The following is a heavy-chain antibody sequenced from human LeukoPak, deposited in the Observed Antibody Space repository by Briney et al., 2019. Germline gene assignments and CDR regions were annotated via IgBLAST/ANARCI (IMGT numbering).Heavy chain of an antibody. J-gene: IGHJ4*02. V-gene: IGHV1-24*01. D-gene: IGHD3-3*01. CDR2: FDPEDGET. CDR3: ATSGIFGVGNFDY. CDR1: GYTLTELS. Sequence: APVKVSCKVSGYTLTELSMHWVRQAPGKGLEGMGGFDPEDGETIDAQKFQGRVTMTEDTSTDTAYMELSSLRSEDTAVYYCATSGIFGVGNFDYWGQGTLATVSS.